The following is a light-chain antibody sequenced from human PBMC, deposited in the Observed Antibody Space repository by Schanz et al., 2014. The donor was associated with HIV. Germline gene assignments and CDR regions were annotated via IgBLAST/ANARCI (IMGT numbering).Light chain of an antibody. J-gene: IGLJ2*01. V-gene: IGLV2-11*01. CDR1: SSDVGGYDY. CDR2: DVS. CDR3: CSYGGRAVV. Sequence: QSALTQPRSVSGSPGQSVTISCTGTSSDVGGYDYVSWYQQHPGKAPKFMIYDVSNRPSGVSNRFSGSKSGNTASLTISGLQAEDEGEYYCCSYGGRAVVFGGGTKLTVL.